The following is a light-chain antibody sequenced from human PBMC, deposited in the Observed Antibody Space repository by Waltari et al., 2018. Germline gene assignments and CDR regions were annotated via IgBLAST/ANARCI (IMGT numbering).Light chain of an antibody. CDR1: SSDIGGHIH. CDR2: NVH. V-gene: IGLV2-14*03. CDR3: GSYRSGSTLV. Sequence: QSALTQPASVSGSPGQSIAISCTGTSSDIGGHIHVSRYQQHPGKAPKIIIYNVHNRPSGVSDRFPGSKSGNPASLTISGLQAEDEADYYCGSYRSGSTLVFGGGTRLTVL. J-gene: IGLJ2*01.